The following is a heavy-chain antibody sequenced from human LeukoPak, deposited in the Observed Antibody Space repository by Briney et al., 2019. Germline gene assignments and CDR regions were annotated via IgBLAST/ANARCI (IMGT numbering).Heavy chain of an antibody. J-gene: IGHJ4*02. CDR2: IRSDGSNK. Sequence: GGSLRLSCAASGFTFSSYGMHWVRQAPGKGLEWVAFIRSDGSNKYYADSVKGRFTISRDNAKNSLYLQMNSLRAEDTAVYYCARDAEDPRLWWGQGTLVTVSS. CDR3: ARDAEDPRLW. D-gene: IGHD4/OR15-4a*01. CDR1: GFTFSSYG. V-gene: IGHV3-30*02.